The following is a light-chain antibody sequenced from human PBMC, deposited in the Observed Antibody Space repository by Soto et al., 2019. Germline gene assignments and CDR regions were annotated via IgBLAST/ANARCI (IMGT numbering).Light chain of an antibody. CDR2: DNN. CDR3: GTWDSSLSAYV. Sequence: QSALTQPASASAAPGQKVTIYCSGSSSNIGNNYVSWYQQLPGTAPKLLIYDNNKRPSGIPDRFSGSKSGTSATLGITGLQTGDEADYYCGTWDSSLSAYVFGTGTKVTVL. V-gene: IGLV1-51*01. CDR1: SSNIGNNY. J-gene: IGLJ1*01.